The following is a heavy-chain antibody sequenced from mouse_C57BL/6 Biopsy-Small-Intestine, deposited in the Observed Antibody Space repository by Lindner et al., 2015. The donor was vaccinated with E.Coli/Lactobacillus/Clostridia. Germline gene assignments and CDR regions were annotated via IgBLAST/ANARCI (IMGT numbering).Heavy chain of an antibody. CDR2: INPGSGGT. V-gene: IGHV1-54*02. D-gene: IGHD2-3*01. Sequence: VQLQESGAELMKPGASVKLSCKASGYAFTNYLIEWVKQRPGQGLEWIGVINPGSGGTNYNEKFKGKATLTADTSSNTAYLQLSSLTSEDSAVYFCAREDGYYAMDYWGQGTSVTVSS. CDR3: AREDGYYAMDY. J-gene: IGHJ4*01. CDR1: GYAFTNYL.